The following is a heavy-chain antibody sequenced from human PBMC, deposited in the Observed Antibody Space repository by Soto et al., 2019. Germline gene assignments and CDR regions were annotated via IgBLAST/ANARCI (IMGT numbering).Heavy chain of an antibody. CDR1: GGSISSGGYY. Sequence: SETLSLTCTVSGGSISSGGYYWSWIRQHPGKGLEWIGYIYYSGSTYYNPSLKSRVTISVDTSKNQFSLKLSSVTAADTAVYYCARGGYCTNGVCPEVFDYWGQGTPAPVSP. V-gene: IGHV4-31*03. CDR3: ARGGYCTNGVCPEVFDY. CDR2: IYYSGST. D-gene: IGHD2-8*01. J-gene: IGHJ4*02.